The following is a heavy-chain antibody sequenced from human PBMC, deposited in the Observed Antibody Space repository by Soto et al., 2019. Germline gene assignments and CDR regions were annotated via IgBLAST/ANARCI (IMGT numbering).Heavy chain of an antibody. V-gene: IGHV4-59*08. CDR3: AIRTHQLDIYYYYGMDV. J-gene: IGHJ6*02. CDR1: GGSISSYY. Sequence: QVQLQESGPGLVKPSETLSLTCTVSGGSISSYYWSWIRQSPGKGLEWIGYISFTGSTNYNPSLKSRVTMSIDASKSQVSLNLSSVTAADTAVYYCAIRTHQLDIYYYYGMDVWGQGTTITVSS. D-gene: IGHD2-2*01. CDR2: ISFTGST.